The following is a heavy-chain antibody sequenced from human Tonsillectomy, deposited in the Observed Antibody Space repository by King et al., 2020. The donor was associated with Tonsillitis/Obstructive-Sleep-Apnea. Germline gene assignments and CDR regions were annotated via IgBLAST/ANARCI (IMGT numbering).Heavy chain of an antibody. J-gene: IGHJ3*02. CDR1: GFTVSSNY. Sequence: VQLVESGGGLIQPGGSLRLSCAASGFTVSSNYMSWVRQAPGKGLEWVSVIYSGGSTDYADSVKGRFTISRDNSRNTLYLQMNSLRAEDTAVYYCARDRRESGSDVFDIWGQGTMVTVSS. V-gene: IGHV3-53*01. CDR2: IYSGGST. D-gene: IGHD1-26*01. CDR3: ARDRRESGSDVFDI.